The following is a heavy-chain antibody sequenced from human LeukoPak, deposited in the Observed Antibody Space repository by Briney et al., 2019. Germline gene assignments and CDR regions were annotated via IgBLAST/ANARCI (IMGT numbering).Heavy chain of an antibody. V-gene: IGHV3-7*01. D-gene: IGHD5-18*01. Sequence: GGSLRLSCAASGFTFSSYWMSWVRQAPGKGLEWVANIKQDGSEKYYVDSVKGRFTISRGNAKNSLYLQMNSLRAEDTAVYYCARVVTAMDRYFDLWGRGTLVTVSS. CDR3: ARVVTAMDRYFDL. CDR1: GFTFSSYW. J-gene: IGHJ2*01. CDR2: IKQDGSEK.